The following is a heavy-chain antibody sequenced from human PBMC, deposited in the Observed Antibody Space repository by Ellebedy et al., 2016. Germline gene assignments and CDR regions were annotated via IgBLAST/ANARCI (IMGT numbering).Heavy chain of an antibody. J-gene: IGHJ6*02. CDR2: IGHNGGT. CDR1: GGSFSDFY. D-gene: IGHD3-22*01. V-gene: IGHV4-34*01. CDR3: ARSRRCGSSCYYLYYSYGMDV. Sequence: SETLSLXCAISGGSFSDFYWAWVRRSPGKGLEWIGEIGHNGGTNYNPSLKSRVSISQDASRNQFSLRMKSVTAADTAVYYCARSRRCGSSCYYLYYSYGMDVWGQGTTVTVSS.